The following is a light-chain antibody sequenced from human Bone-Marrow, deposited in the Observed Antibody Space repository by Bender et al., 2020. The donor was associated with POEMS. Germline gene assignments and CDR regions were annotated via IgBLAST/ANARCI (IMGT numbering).Light chain of an antibody. Sequence: SYELTQPPSVSVSPGQTASITCSADKLGDKHVCWYQQKPGQSPVLVIYQDNKWPSGISERFSGSNSGNTATLTISETQAMDEADYYCQAGDSSLRVVFGGGTKLTVL. CDR1: KLGDKH. J-gene: IGLJ2*01. V-gene: IGLV3-1*01. CDR2: QDN. CDR3: QAGDSSLRVV.